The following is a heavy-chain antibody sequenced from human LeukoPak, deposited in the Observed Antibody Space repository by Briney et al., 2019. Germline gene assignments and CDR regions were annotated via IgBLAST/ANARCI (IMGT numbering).Heavy chain of an antibody. J-gene: IGHJ3*02. V-gene: IGHV4-38-2*01. D-gene: IGHD3-22*01. Sequence: SETLSLTCAVSGYSVSSGYYWGWIRQPPGKGLEWIGSIYHSGSTYYNPSLKSRVTISVDTSKNQFSLKLSSATAADTAVYYCARSRGYYDSSGYFFAFDIWGQGTMVTVSS. CDR2: IYHSGST. CDR3: ARSRGYYDSSGYFFAFDI. CDR1: GYSVSSGYY.